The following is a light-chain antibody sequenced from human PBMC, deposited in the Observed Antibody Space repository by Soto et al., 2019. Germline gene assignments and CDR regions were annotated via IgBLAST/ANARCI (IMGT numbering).Light chain of an antibody. CDR2: SSN. V-gene: IGLV1-44*01. J-gene: IGLJ3*02. CDR1: DSNIGSTP. Sequence: QSVLTQPPSVSATPGQGVILSCSGGDSNIGSTPVNWYQQLPGTAPRLLIYSSNQRPSGVPDRISGSKSGTSASLAISGLQSGDEADYYCAAWDDDLHVWLFGGGTQLTVL. CDR3: AAWDDDLHVWL.